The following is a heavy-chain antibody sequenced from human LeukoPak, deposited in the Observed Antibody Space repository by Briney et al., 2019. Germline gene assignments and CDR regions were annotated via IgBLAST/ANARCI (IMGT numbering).Heavy chain of an antibody. V-gene: IGHV1-18*01. D-gene: IGHD1-1*01. J-gene: IGHJ4*02. Sequence: GASVKVSCKASGYTFTSYGISWVRQAPGQGLEWMGWISAYNGNTNYAQKLQGRVTMTTDTSTSTAYMELRSLRSDDTAVYYCARVPPGGYEDVRHDYWGQGTLVTVSS. CDR2: ISAYNGNT. CDR3: ARVPPGGYEDVRHDY. CDR1: GYTFTSYG.